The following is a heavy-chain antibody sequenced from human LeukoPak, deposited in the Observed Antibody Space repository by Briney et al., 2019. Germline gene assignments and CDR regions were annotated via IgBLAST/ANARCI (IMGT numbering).Heavy chain of an antibody. CDR3: ARSLYYYDSSGFHLFDY. V-gene: IGHV1-2*02. Sequence: GASVKVSCKASGYTFTSYYMHWVRQAPGQGLEWMGWINPNSGGTNYAQKFQGRVTMTRDTSFSTAYMELSRLRSDDTAVYYCARSLYYYDSSGFHLFDYWGQGTLVTVSS. D-gene: IGHD3-22*01. J-gene: IGHJ4*02. CDR2: INPNSGGT. CDR1: GYTFTSYY.